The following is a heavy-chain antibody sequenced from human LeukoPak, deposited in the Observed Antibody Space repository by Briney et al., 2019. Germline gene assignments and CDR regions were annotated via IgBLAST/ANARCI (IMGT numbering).Heavy chain of an antibody. CDR3: ARLGGYSGSLDY. CDR2: IYYSGST. D-gene: IGHD1-26*01. J-gene: IGHJ4*02. V-gene: IGHV4-39*01. Sequence: PSQTLSLTCTVSGGSISSGGYYWGWIRQPPGKGLEWIGSIYYSGSTYYNPSLKSRVTISVDTSKNQFSLKLSSVTAADTAVYYCARLGGYSGSLDYWGQGTLVTVSS. CDR1: GGSISSGGYY.